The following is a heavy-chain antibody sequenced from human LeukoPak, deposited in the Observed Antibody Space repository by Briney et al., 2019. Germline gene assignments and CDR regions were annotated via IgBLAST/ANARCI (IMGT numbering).Heavy chain of an antibody. Sequence: ALVKVSCKASGYTFTSYGISWVRQAPGQGLEWMGWISAYNGNTNYAQKLQGRVTMTTDTSTSTAYMELRSLRSDDTAVYYCARGPASVPTAAALDYWGQGTLVTVSS. V-gene: IGHV1-18*04. D-gene: IGHD6-13*01. CDR2: ISAYNGNT. CDR1: GYTFTSYG. J-gene: IGHJ4*02. CDR3: ARGPASVPTAAALDY.